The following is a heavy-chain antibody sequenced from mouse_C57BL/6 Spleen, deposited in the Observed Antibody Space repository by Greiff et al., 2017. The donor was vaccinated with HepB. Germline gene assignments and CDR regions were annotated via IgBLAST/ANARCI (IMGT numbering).Heavy chain of an antibody. CDR3: ARATTVVAYDY. CDR1: GYTFTDYY. V-gene: IGHV1-26*01. D-gene: IGHD1-1*01. J-gene: IGHJ2*01. CDR2: INPNNGGT. Sequence: EVQLQQSGPELVKPGASVKISCKASGYTFTDYYMNWVKQSHGKSLEWIGDINPNNGGTSYNQQFKGKATLTVDKSYSTAYMELRSLTSEDSAVYYCARATTVVAYDYWGQGTTLTVSS.